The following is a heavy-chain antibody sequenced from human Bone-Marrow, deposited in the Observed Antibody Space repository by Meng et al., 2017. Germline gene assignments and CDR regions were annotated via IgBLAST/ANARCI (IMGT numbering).Heavy chain of an antibody. V-gene: IGHV3-33*01. D-gene: IGHD6-19*01. CDR2: IWYDGSKK. CDR3: ARDTGAVAPELDY. Sequence: VQLVESGGGVVQPGRSLRLSCAVSVFKFSSYGMHWVRQAPGKGLEWVAVIWYDGSKKYYAASVKGRFTISRDDSKNTLFLQMNTLTAEDTAVYYCARDTGAVAPELDYWGQGTLVTVSS. J-gene: IGHJ4*02. CDR1: VFKFSSYG.